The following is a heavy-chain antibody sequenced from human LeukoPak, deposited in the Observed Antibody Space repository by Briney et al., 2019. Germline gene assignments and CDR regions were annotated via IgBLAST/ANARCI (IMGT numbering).Heavy chain of an antibody. V-gene: IGHV1-18*01. J-gene: IGHJ6*02. CDR2: ISAYNGNT. Sequence: ASVKVSCKASGYTFTSYGISWVRQAPGQGLEWMGWISAYNGNTNYAQKLQGRVTMTTDTSTSTAYMELRSLRSDDTAVYYCARAFGPNYYYYGMDVWGQGTTVTVSS. CDR3: ARAFGPNYYYYGMDV. D-gene: IGHD3/OR15-3a*01. CDR1: GYTFTSYG.